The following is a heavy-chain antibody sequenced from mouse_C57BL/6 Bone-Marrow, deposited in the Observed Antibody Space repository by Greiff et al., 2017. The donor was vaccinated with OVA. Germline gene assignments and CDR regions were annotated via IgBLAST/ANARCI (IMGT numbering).Heavy chain of an antibody. CDR1: GYAFSSSW. CDR3: ARPVVPSYYAMDY. Sequence: QVTLKVSGPELVKPGASVKISCKASGYAFSSSWMNWVKQRPGKGLEWIGRIYPGDGDTNYNGKFKGKATLTADKSSSTAYMQLSSLTSEDSAVYFCARPVVPSYYAMDYWGQGTSVTVSS. D-gene: IGHD1-1*01. J-gene: IGHJ4*01. CDR2: IYPGDGDT. V-gene: IGHV1-82*01.